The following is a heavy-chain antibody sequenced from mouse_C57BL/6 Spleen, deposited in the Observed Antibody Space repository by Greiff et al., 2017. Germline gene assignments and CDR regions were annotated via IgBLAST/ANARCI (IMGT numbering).Heavy chain of an antibody. CDR1: GFTFSDYG. J-gene: IGHJ2*01. CDR3: AWVGSYYGHFDY. CDR2: ISSGSSTI. D-gene: IGHD2-1*01. Sequence: EVQVVESGGGLVKPGGSLKISCAASGFTFSDYGMHWVRQAPGKGLEWVGYISSGSSTIYYADTVKGRFTISRDNAKNTLFLQLTSLRSEDTAMYIGAWVGSYYGHFDYWGQGTTRTGS. V-gene: IGHV5-17*01.